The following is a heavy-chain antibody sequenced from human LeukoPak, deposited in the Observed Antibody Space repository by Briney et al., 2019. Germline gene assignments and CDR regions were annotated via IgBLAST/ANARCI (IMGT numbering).Heavy chain of an antibody. Sequence: GGSLRLSCAVSGFTFSSYSMNWVRQAPGKGREWVSSITSSSSYIYYADSVKGRFTISRDNAKNSLYLQVNSLRAEDTAVYYCARDLTVTSTCWFDRWGQGTLVTVSS. J-gene: IGHJ5*02. CDR1: GFTFSSYS. CDR3: ARDLTVTSTCWFDR. CDR2: ITSSSSYI. V-gene: IGHV3-21*01. D-gene: IGHD4-11*01.